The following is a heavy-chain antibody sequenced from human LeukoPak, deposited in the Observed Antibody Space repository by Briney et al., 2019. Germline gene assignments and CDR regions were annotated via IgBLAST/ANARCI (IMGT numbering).Heavy chain of an antibody. Sequence: ASVKVSCKASGYTFTSYAMHWVRQAPGQRLEWMGWINAGNGNTKYSQKFQGRVTITRDTSASTAYMELSSLRSEDTAVYYCAYGSGSYYRPGGYYHYGMDVWGQGTTVTVSS. J-gene: IGHJ6*02. CDR2: INAGNGNT. V-gene: IGHV1-3*01. D-gene: IGHD3-10*01. CDR1: GYTFTSYA. CDR3: AYGSGSYYRPGGYYHYGMDV.